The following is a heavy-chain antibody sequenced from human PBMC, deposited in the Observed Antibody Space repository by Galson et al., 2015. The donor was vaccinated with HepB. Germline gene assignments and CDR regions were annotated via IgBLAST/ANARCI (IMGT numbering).Heavy chain of an antibody. CDR1: GFTVSDSY. D-gene: IGHD3-22*01. CDR2: IYRAGST. V-gene: IGHV3-66*01. Sequence: SLRLSCAASGFTVSDSYMTWVRQAPGMGLEWVSVIYRAGSTYYADSVKGRFTISRDNSKNTLYLQMNSLRGEDTAVYYCAREHNSDYYYPYWGQGTLVTVSS. J-gene: IGHJ4*02. CDR3: AREHNSDYYYPY.